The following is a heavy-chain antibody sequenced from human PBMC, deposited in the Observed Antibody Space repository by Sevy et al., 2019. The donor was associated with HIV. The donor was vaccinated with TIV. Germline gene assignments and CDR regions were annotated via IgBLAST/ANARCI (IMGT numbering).Heavy chain of an antibody. J-gene: IGHJ4*02. CDR1: GGSISSSTYY. D-gene: IGHD3-9*01. CDR2: VYFTGST. V-gene: IGHV4-39*01. Sequence: SETLSLTCSVSGGSISSSTYYWGWIRQPPGRGLEWIGSVYFTGSTYYNPSLKSRVTISVDTSKNEFSLKVNSVTAADPAVYYCARLGGLRFFDWSSLNYFDYWGQGTLVTVSS. CDR3: ARLGGLRFFDWSSLNYFDY.